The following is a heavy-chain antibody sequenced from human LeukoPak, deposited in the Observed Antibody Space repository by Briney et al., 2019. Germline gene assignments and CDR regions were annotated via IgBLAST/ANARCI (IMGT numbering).Heavy chain of an antibody. CDR2: IKQDGSEK. CDR1: GFTFSSYW. V-gene: IGHV3-7*01. CDR3: ARESGYGSGTYGDY. Sequence: GGSLRLSCAASGFTFSSYWMSWVRQAPGKGLEWVANIKQDGSEKYYVDSVKGRFSVSRDNAKNSLYLQMNSLGAEDTAVYYCARESGYGSGTYGDYWGQGTLVTVST. J-gene: IGHJ4*02. D-gene: IGHD3-10*01.